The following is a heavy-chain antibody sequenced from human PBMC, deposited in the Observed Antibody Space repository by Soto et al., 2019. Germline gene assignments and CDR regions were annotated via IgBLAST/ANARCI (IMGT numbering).Heavy chain of an antibody. CDR3: ARAEHSSSSPYYFDY. Sequence: GESLKISCAASGFTFSSYSMNWVRQAPGKGLEWVSYISSSSSTIYYADSVKGRFTISRDNAKNSLYLQMNSLRAEDTAVYYCARAEHSSSSPYYFDYWGQGTLVTVSS. CDR1: GFTFSSYS. V-gene: IGHV3-48*04. J-gene: IGHJ4*02. CDR2: ISSSSSTI. D-gene: IGHD6-6*01.